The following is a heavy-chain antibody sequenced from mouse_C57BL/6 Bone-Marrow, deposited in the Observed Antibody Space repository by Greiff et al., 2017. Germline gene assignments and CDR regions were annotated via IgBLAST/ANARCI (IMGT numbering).Heavy chain of an antibody. V-gene: IGHV5-17*01. Sequence: EVKLVESGGGLVKPGGSLKLSCAASGFTFSDYGMHWVRQAPEKGLECVAYVSSGSSTIYYADTVKGRFTISRDNAKNTLFLQMTSLRSEDTALYYRARRYYGSSAYSAMDYWGQGTSVTV. CDR1: GFTFSDYG. D-gene: IGHD1-1*01. J-gene: IGHJ4*01. CDR3: ARRYYGSSAYSAMDY. CDR2: VSSGSSTI.